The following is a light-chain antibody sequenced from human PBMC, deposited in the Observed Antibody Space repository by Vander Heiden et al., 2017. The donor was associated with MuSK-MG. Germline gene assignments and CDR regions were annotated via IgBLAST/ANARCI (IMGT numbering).Light chain of an antibody. V-gene: IGLV3-21*04. CDR3: QVWDSSSDHPVV. Sequence: SYVLTQPPSVSVAPGKTARITCGGTNIGSKSVHWYHQKPGQAPVLVIYYDSDRHSGIPERFSGSNSGNTATLTISRVEAGDEADYYCQVWDSSSDHPVVFGGGTKLTVL. CDR1: NIGSKS. J-gene: IGLJ2*01. CDR2: YDS.